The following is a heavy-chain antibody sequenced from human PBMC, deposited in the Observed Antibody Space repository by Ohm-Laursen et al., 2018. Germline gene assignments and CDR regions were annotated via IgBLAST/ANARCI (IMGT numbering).Heavy chain of an antibody. J-gene: IGHJ4*02. Sequence: VASVKVSCKASGYTFTSYYMHWVRQAPGQGLEWMGIINPSGGSTNYALKLQGRVTMTTDTSTSTAYMDVRGLRSDDTAVYYCARGDTYGFDYWGQGTLVTVSS. V-gene: IGHV1-46*01. CDR3: ARGDTYGFDY. CDR1: GYTFTSYY. CDR2: INPSGGST. D-gene: IGHD3-10*01.